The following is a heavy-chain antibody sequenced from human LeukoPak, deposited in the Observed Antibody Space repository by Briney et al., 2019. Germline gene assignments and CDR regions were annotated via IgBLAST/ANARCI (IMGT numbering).Heavy chain of an antibody. CDR2: IYSDGST. Sequence: PGGSLRLSCAASGFTVNSNYMSWVRQAPGEGLEWVSVIYSDGSTYYADSVKGRFTISRDDSKNMLYLEMNSLKTEDTAVYYCTTGLQYFDWPYFDCWGQGTLVTVSS. D-gene: IGHD3-9*01. J-gene: IGHJ4*02. CDR1: GFTVNSNY. CDR3: TTGLQYFDWPYFDC. V-gene: IGHV3-66*01.